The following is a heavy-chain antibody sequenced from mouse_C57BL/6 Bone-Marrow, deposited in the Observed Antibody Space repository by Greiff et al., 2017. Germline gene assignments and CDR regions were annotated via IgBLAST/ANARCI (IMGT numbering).Heavy chain of an antibody. V-gene: IGHV6-3*01. J-gene: IGHJ4*01. CDR3: TGHFNSYYAMDY. CDR2: ISLKSDNYAT. D-gene: IGHD1-1*01. CDR1: GFTFINSL. Sequence: EVMLVVSGGVLVQPGGSMKLSCVASGFTFINSLMNCVRQSPEKGLEWVAQISLKSDNYATHYAEYVKGRFTISRDDSKSSVYLQMNNLRAEDTGIYYCTGHFNSYYAMDYWGQGTSVTVAT.